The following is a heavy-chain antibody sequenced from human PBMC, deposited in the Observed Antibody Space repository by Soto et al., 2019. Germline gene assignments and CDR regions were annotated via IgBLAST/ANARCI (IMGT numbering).Heavy chain of an antibody. D-gene: IGHD3-3*01. CDR3: ARDRPGIYV. Sequence: LSLTCAVYGGSFSGYYWSWIRQPPGKGLERIGEINHSGSTNYNPSLKSRVTISVDTSKNQFSLKLSSVTAADTAVYYCARDRPGIYVWGQGTKVTVSS. J-gene: IGHJ6*02. V-gene: IGHV4-34*01. CDR2: INHSGST. CDR1: GGSFSGYY.